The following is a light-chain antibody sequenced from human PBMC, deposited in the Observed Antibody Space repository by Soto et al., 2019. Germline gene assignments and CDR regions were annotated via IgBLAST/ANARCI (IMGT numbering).Light chain of an antibody. Sequence: DIVMTQSPDSLAVSLGERATINCKSSQSVLYSSNNKNYLAWYQQKPGQPPKLLISWASTRESGVPDRFSGSGSGTDFTLTISSLQAEDVAVYYCQQYYNTPLTFGGGTKVEIK. V-gene: IGKV4-1*01. J-gene: IGKJ4*01. CDR2: WAS. CDR1: QSVLYSSNNKNY. CDR3: QQYYNTPLT.